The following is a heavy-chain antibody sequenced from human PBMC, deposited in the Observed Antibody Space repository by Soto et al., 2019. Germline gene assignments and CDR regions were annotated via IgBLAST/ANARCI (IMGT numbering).Heavy chain of an antibody. CDR2: IKQDGSEK. Sequence: LRLSCAASGFTFSSYWMSWVRQAPGKGLEWVANIKQDGSEKYYVDSVKGRFTISRDNAKNSLYLQMNSLRAEDTAVYYCARELYDFWSGYGMDVWGQGTTVTVSS. CDR1: GFTFSSYW. D-gene: IGHD3-3*01. CDR3: ARELYDFWSGYGMDV. V-gene: IGHV3-7*01. J-gene: IGHJ6*02.